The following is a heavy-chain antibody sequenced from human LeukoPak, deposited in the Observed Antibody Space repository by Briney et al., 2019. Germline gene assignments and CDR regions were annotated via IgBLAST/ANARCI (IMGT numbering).Heavy chain of an antibody. CDR3: ARDYTTTLTTATNFDY. Sequence: GGPLRLSCAVSGFTFSSYSMNWVRQAPGKGLEWVSSISSSSTYIFYADSMKGRFTISRDNTKNSLYLQMNSLRAEDTAIYYCARDYTTTLTTATNFDYWGQGTLVTVSS. D-gene: IGHD4-17*01. J-gene: IGHJ4*02. V-gene: IGHV3-21*01. CDR1: GFTFSSYS. CDR2: ISSSSTYI.